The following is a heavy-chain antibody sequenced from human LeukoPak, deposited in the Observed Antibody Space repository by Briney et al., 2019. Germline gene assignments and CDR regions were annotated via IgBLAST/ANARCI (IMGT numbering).Heavy chain of an antibody. V-gene: IGHV1-69*01. J-gene: IGHJ4*02. Sequence: ASVKVSCKASEGTFSSYAISWVRQAPGQGLEWMGGIIPIFGTANYAQKFQGKVTITADESTSTAYMELSSLRSEDTAVYYCAARPYSSSWYDPYYFDYWGQGTLVTVSS. D-gene: IGHD6-13*01. CDR1: EGTFSSYA. CDR3: AARPYSSSWYDPYYFDY. CDR2: IIPIFGTA.